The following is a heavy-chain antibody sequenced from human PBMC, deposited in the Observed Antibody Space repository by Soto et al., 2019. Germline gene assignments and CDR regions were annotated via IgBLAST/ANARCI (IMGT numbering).Heavy chain of an antibody. CDR1: GFTFSSYW. CDR2: IKQDGSEK. V-gene: IGHV3-7*03. CDR3: ARDVPPGIAVAGNDAFDI. D-gene: IGHD6-19*01. Sequence: GGSLRLSCAASGFTFSSYWMSWVRQAPGKGLEWVANIKQDGSEKYYVDSVKGRFTISRDNAKNSLYLQMNSLRAEDTAVYYCARDVPPGIAVAGNDAFDIWGQGTMVTVSS. J-gene: IGHJ3*02.